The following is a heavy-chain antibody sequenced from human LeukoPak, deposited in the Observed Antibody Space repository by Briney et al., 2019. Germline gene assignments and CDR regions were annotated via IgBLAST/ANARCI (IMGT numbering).Heavy chain of an antibody. CDR2: ISSSSSTI. D-gene: IGHD3-16*01. V-gene: IGHV3-48*01. CDR3: ARVPYDYVWGSYMDY. J-gene: IGHJ4*02. CDR1: GFTFSSYS. Sequence: GGSLRLYFAASGFTFSSYSMNWGRQAPSKGLDWVSYISSSSSTIYYADSVKGRFTISRDNAKNSLYLQMNSLRAEDTAVYYCARVPYDYVWGSYMDYWGQGTLVTVSS.